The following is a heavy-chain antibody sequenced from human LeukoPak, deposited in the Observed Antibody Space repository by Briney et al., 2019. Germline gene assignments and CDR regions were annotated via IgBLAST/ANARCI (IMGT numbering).Heavy chain of an antibody. CDR2: IIPIVGIA. V-gene: IGHV1-69*04. Sequence: SVKVSCKASGGTFSSYAMSWVRQAPGQGLEWMGRIIPIVGIANYAQKLKGRVTITGDKSTSTVYMEMSSLRSEDTAVYYCARAGEYCGGDCYSYYFDYWGQGTLVTVSS. D-gene: IGHD2-21*02. CDR3: ARAGEYCGGDCYSYYFDY. CDR1: GGTFSSYA. J-gene: IGHJ4*02.